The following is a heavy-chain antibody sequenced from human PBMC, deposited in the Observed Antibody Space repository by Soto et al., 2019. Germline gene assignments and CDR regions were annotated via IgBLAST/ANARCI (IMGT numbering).Heavy chain of an antibody. D-gene: IGHD1-26*01. CDR1: GVTFTNYS. V-gene: IGHV3-21*01. J-gene: IGHJ4*02. CDR2: ISSGSNYI. CDR3: ARDTYGAAIDHQFAS. Sequence: EVQLVESGGGLVKPGGSLRLSCAASGVTFTNYSLHWVRQAPGKGLAWVSSISSGSNYIYYADSVKGRFTIARDNAKKPLSLQTNSLRAQDTAVYFCARDTYGAAIDHQFASWGQGTLVTVSS.